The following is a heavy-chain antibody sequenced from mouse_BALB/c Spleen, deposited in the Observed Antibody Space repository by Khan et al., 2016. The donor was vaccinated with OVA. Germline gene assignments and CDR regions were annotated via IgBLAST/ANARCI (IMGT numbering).Heavy chain of an antibody. CDR3: ARSTYRYAFAY. J-gene: IGHJ3*01. D-gene: IGHD2-14*01. V-gene: IGHV3-8*02. CDR2: MIYTGYT. Sequence: EVKLLASGPSLVKPSQTLSLTCSVTGDSITSGYWSWIRKFPGNKLEYMGYMIYTGYTDYNPSLKSRIAITRHTSKNQYYLQLNSVTTEDTATYYCARSTYRYAFAYWGQGTLVTVSA. CDR1: GDSITSGY.